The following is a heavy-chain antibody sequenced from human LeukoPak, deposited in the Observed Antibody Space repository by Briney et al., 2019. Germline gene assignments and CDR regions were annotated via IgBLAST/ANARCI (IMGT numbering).Heavy chain of an antibody. CDR2: IYYSGST. V-gene: IGHV4-39*01. Sequence: SETLSLTCTVSSGSISSSSYYWGWIRQPPGKGLEWIVTIYYSGSTYYTPSLKSRVTISVDTSKNQFSLKLTSVTAADTAVYYCARHVGSGTYSYWYFDLWGRGTLVTVSS. D-gene: IGHD1-26*01. J-gene: IGHJ2*01. CDR1: SGSISSSSYY. CDR3: ARHVGSGTYSYWYFDL.